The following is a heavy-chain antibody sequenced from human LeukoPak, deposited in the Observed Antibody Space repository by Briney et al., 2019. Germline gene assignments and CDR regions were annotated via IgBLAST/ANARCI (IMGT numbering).Heavy chain of an antibody. V-gene: IGHV4-59*12. CDR1: GGSISSYY. CDR2: IYYSGST. CDR3: ARDNKWLSDY. Sequence: PSETLSLTCTVSGGSISSYYWSWIRQPPGKGLEWIGYIYYSGSTNYNPSLKSRVTISVDTSKNQFSLKLSSVTAADTAVYYCARDNKWLSDYWGQGTLVTVSS. D-gene: IGHD5-12*01. J-gene: IGHJ4*02.